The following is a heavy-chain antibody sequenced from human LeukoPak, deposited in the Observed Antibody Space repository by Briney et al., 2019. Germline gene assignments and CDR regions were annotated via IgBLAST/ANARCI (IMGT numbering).Heavy chain of an antibody. CDR2: IYYSGST. Sequence: PSETLSLTCTVSGGSISSSSYYWGWIRQPPGKGLEWIGSIYYSGSTYYNPSLKSRVTISVDTSKNQFSLKLSSVTAADTAVYYCVRWDSGSYGEYYFDYWGQGTLVTVSS. V-gene: IGHV4-39*01. CDR1: GGSISSSSYY. CDR3: VRWDSGSYGEYYFDY. D-gene: IGHD1-26*01. J-gene: IGHJ4*02.